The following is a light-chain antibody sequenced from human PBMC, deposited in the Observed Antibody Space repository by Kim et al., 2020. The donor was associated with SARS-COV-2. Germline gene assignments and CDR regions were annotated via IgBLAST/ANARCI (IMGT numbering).Light chain of an antibody. V-gene: IGKV3-15*01. J-gene: IGKJ2*01. CDR3: QQYKNWPPAGHT. CDR1: QSVRSS. Sequence: PEERVTLSCRASQSVRSSIALYQQKPGQGPRLLIFGASTRSTGVPDRFSGGGSGTEFTLTISRLQSEDVGIYYCQQYKNWPPAGHTFGQGTNLEI. CDR2: GAS.